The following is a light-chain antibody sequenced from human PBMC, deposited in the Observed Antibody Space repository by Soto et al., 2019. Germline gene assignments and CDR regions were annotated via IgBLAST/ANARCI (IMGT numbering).Light chain of an antibody. CDR1: QSVSSY. CDR2: DAS. Sequence: EIVLTQSPATLSLSPGERATLSCRASQSVSSYLAWYQQKPGQAPRLLIYDASNRATGIPARFSGSGSGTDFPLTNSSLEPEDFAVYYCQQRSNWPPLFTFGPGTKVDIK. CDR3: QQRSNWPPLFT. J-gene: IGKJ3*01. V-gene: IGKV3-11*01.